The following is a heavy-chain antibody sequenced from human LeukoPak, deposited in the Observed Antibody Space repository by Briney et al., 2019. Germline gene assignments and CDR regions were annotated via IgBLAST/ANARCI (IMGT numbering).Heavy chain of an antibody. CDR2: VHHSGTA. V-gene: IGHV4-59*01. CDR3: ASLGGYYESSSYSQLDAFDI. D-gene: IGHD3-22*01. J-gene: IGHJ3*02. Sequence: SETLSLTCTVSNGSISNYFWSWIRQPPGKGLEWIGYVHHSGTANYNPSLMSRVNISIDTSEYRLSLKLSSVTAADTALYYCASLGGYYESSSYSQLDAFDIWGRGTVVTVSS. CDR1: NGSISNYF.